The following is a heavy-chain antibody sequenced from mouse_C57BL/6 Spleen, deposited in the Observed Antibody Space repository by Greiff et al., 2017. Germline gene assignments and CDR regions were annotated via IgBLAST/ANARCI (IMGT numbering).Heavy chain of an antibody. D-gene: IGHD1-1*01. CDR3: ARELLRSFDY. J-gene: IGHJ2*01. CDR2: ISSGSSTI. V-gene: IGHV5-17*01. Sequence: EVKLMESGGGLVKPGGSLKLSCAASGFTFSDYGMHWVRQAPEKGLEWVAYISSGSSTIYYADTVKGRFTISRDNAKKTLFLQMTSLRSEDTAMYYCARELLRSFDYWGQGTTLTVSS. CDR1: GFTFSDYG.